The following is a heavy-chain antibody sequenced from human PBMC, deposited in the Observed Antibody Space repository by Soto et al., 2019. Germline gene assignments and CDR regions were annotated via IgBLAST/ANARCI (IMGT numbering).Heavy chain of an antibody. D-gene: IGHD6-19*01. J-gene: IGHJ4*02. CDR1: GFTFSSYS. CDR3: ARDRSGWAIPLDY. V-gene: IGHV3-21*01. Sequence: GGSLRLSCAASGFTFSSYSMNWVRQAPGKGLEWVSSISSSGSYIYYADSVKGRFTISRDNAKNSLYLQMNSLRAEDTAVYYCARDRSGWAIPLDYWGQGALVTVSS. CDR2: ISSSGSYI.